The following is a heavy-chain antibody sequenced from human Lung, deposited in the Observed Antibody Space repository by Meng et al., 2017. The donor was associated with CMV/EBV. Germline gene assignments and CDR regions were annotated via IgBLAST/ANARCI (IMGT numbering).Heavy chain of an antibody. J-gene: IGHJ6*02. V-gene: IGHV1-18*01. Sequence: AAXXITXNAAGDTFDSYAIITWVRQAPGEGLEWMEQISTYTGNTLYAQKLKGRVTMTTDTSTSTAYMELRSLRSDDSSVYYCAREYDGSGNYGMDLWGQGTXVNGAS. CDR2: ISTYTGNT. CDR3: AREYDGSGNYGMDL. CDR1: GDTFDSYA. D-gene: IGHD3-22*01.